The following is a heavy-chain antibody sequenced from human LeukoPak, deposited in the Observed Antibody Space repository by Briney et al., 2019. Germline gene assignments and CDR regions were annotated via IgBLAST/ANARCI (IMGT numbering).Heavy chain of an antibody. V-gene: IGHV4-61*01. CDR2: IFYSGTT. CDR3: DRARCRCDACGAFDY. D-gene: IGHD5-24*01. CDR1: GDSVNGGSFY. J-gene: IGHJ4*02. Sequence: TSETLSLTCSVPGDSVNGGSFYSIWVRQTPGKGLEFIGNIFYSGTTIYNPSLKSRLTILLDMTKNQFSLKLNSVTAADTAVYLCDRARCRCDACGAFDYWGQGTLVTVSS.